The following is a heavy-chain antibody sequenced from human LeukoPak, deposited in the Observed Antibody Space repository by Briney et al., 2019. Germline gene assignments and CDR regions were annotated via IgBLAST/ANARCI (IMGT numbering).Heavy chain of an antibody. CDR1: GFTFDDYG. J-gene: IGHJ3*02. CDR3: ARGYCSSTSYYIGKLSGAFDI. Sequence: GRSLRLSCAASGFTFDDYGMSWVRQAPGKGLEWVSGINWNGGSTGYADSVKGRFTISRDNAKNSLYLQMNSLRAEDTALYYCARGYCSSTSYYIGKLSGAFDIWGQGTMVTVSS. CDR2: INWNGGST. D-gene: IGHD2-2*02. V-gene: IGHV3-20*04.